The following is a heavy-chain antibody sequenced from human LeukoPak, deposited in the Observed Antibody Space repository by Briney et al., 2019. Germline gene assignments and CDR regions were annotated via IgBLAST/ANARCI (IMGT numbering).Heavy chain of an antibody. D-gene: IGHD5-18*01. J-gene: IGHJ4*02. Sequence: SETLSLTCTVSGGSISSSSYYWGWIRQPPGKGLEWIGSIYYSGSTYYNPSLKSRVTISVDTSKNPFSLKLSSVTAADTAVYYCARRGYSYGYSLFDWGQGTLVTVSS. CDR2: IYYSGST. CDR3: ARRGYSYGYSLFD. CDR1: GGSISSSSYY. V-gene: IGHV4-39*01.